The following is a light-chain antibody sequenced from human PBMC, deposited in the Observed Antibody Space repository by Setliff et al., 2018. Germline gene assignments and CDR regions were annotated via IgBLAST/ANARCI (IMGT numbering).Light chain of an antibody. V-gene: IGLV4-60*03. J-gene: IGLJ2*01. CDR2: LEGSGSY. CDR3: ETWDSNTRV. Sequence: QLVLTQSSSASASLGSSVKLTCTLSSGHSSYIIAWHQQQPGKAPRYLMKLEGSGSYNKGSGVPDRFSGSSSGADRYLTISNLQSEDEADYYCETWDSNTRVFGGGTKATV. CDR1: SGHSSYI.